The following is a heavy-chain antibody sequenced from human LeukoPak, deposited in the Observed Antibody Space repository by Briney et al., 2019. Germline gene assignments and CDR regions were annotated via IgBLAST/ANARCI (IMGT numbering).Heavy chain of an antibody. V-gene: IGHV1-46*01. CDR1: GYTFTSYY. Sequence: GESLRISCKGSGYTFTSYYMHWVRQAPGQGLEWMGIINPSGGSTSYAQKFQGRVTMTRDTSTSTVYMELSSLRSEDTAVYYCARVRKDPYYYGMDVWGQGTTVTVSS. D-gene: IGHD2-15*01. CDR3: ARVRKDPYYYGMDV. CDR2: INPSGGST. J-gene: IGHJ6*02.